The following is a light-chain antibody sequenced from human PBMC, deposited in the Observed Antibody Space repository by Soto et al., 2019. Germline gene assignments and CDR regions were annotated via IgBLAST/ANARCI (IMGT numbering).Light chain of an antibody. CDR3: CSYVGSNNYV. J-gene: IGLJ1*01. CDR2: EVT. Sequence: SVLAQPPSASGSPGQSVALSCPGTSSDVGGYNYVSWYQQYPGKAPKLIMYEVTKRPSGVPDRFSGSKSGNTASLTVSGLQAEDEDDYYCCSYVGSNNYVFGTGTKVTVL. CDR1: SSDVGGYNY. V-gene: IGLV2-8*01.